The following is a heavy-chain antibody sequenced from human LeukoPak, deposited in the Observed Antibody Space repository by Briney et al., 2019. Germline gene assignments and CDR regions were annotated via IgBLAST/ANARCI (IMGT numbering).Heavy chain of an antibody. V-gene: IGHV3-66*01. Sequence: PGGSLRLSCTASGITVSANYMTWVRQAPGKGLEWVSVVYSGGTTRYTDSVKDRFTISRDNPKNTLYLQMNSLRVEDTAVYYCARGLGQQLSGWGRGTLVTVSS. CDR2: VYSGGTT. CDR3: ARGLGQQLSG. J-gene: IGHJ4*02. D-gene: IGHD6-13*01. CDR1: GITVSANY.